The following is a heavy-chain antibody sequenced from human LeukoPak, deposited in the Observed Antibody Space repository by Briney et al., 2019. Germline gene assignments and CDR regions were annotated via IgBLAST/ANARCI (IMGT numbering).Heavy chain of an antibody. CDR3: ARVPLRFLEPFDY. Sequence: SETLSLTCAVYGGSVSGYYWSWIRQPPEKGLEWIGEISHKGRTHYTPSLQSRVTMSVDTSKNQFALNLNSVTAADTAVYYCARVPLRFLEPFDYWGQGILVTVSS. D-gene: IGHD3-3*01. J-gene: IGHJ4*02. V-gene: IGHV4-34*01. CDR1: GGSVSGYY. CDR2: ISHKGRT.